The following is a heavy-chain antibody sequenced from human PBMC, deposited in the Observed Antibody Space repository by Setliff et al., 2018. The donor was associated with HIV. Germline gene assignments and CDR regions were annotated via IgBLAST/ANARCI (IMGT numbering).Heavy chain of an antibody. CDR3: ARDKRASFDGLDV. CDR2: INHSGST. V-gene: IGHV4-34*01. CDR1: GGSFSGYY. Sequence: PSETLSLTCAVYGGSFSGYYWSWIRQPPGKGLEWIGEINHSGSTFYSPSLKSRVTISVDTSKNQFSLRLSSVTAADTAIYYCARDKRASFDGLDVWGQGTTVTVSS. J-gene: IGHJ6*02.